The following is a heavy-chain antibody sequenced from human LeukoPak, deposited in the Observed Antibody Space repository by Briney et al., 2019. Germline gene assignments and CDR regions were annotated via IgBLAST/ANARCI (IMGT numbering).Heavy chain of an antibody. Sequence: SVKVSCKASGGTFSSYAISWVRQAPGQGLEWMGGIIPIFGTANYAQKFQGRVTITADESTSTAYMELSSLRSEDTAVYYCARAPVPQYYFDYWGQGTLVTVSS. D-gene: IGHD4-11*01. CDR1: GGTFSSYA. J-gene: IGHJ4*02. CDR2: IIPIFGTA. CDR3: ARAPVPQYYFDY. V-gene: IGHV1-69*13.